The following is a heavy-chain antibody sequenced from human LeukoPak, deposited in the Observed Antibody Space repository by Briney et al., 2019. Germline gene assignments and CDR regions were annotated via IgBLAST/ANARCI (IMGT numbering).Heavy chain of an antibody. CDR1: GFTFSSYG. CDR3: ATPYGIVGADDAFDI. Sequence: PGGSLRLSCAASGFTFSSYGMHWVRQAPGKGLEWVAFIRYDGGNKYYADSVKGRFTISRDNSKNTLYLQMNSLRAEDTAVYYCATPYGIVGADDAFDIWGQGTMVTVSS. J-gene: IGHJ3*02. D-gene: IGHD1-26*01. V-gene: IGHV3-30*02. CDR2: IRYDGGNK.